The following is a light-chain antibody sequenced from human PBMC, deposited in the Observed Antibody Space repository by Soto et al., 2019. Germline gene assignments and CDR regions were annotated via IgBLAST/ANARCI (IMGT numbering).Light chain of an antibody. CDR2: DAS. V-gene: IGKV1-5*01. CDR1: QSISSR. CDR3: QHYNTYSGT. Sequence: DIQMTQSPSTLSASVGDRVTITCRASQSISSRLAWCQQKPGKAPKLLIFDASTLESGVPSRFSGSGSRTEFTLTISSLQPDDFATYYCQHYNTYSGTFGQGTKVEIK. J-gene: IGKJ1*01.